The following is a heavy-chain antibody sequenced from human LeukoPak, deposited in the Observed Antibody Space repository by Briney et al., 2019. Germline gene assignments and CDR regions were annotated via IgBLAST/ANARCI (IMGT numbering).Heavy chain of an antibody. CDR2: IGTAGDT. CDR1: GFTFSSYD. D-gene: IGHD3-22*01. V-gene: IGHV3-13*01. Sequence: GGSLRLSCAASGFTFSSYDMHWVRQATGKGLEWVPAIGTAGDTYYPGSVKGRFTISRENAKNSLYLQMNSLRAGDTAVYYCARAGLAYDSSGYYLRDDAFDIWGQGTMVTVSS. CDR3: ARAGLAYDSSGYYLRDDAFDI. J-gene: IGHJ3*02.